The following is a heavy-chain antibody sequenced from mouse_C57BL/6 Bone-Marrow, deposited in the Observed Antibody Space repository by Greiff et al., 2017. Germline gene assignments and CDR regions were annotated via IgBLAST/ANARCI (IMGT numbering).Heavy chain of an antibody. CDR1: GYTFTSYG. J-gene: IGHJ4*01. CDR3: ARGEDYYGSSYVDAMDY. CDR2: IYPRSGNT. V-gene: IGHV1-81*01. Sequence: QVQLQQSGAELARPGASVKLSCKASGYTFTSYGISWVKQRTGQGLEWIGEIYPRSGNTYYNEKFKGKATLTADKSSSTAYMELRSLTSEDSAVYFCARGEDYYGSSYVDAMDYWGQGTPVTVSS. D-gene: IGHD1-1*01.